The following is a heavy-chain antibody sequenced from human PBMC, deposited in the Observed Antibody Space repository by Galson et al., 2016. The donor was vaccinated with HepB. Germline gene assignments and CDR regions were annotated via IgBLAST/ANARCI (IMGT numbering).Heavy chain of an antibody. CDR2: IDPSDSYT. CDR3: ARLNGDQSGYYYHYMDV. CDR1: GYSFGNYW. V-gene: IGHV5-10-1*01. J-gene: IGHJ6*03. D-gene: IGHD4-17*01. Sequence: QSGAEVKKPGESLTISCKTSGYSFGNYWITWVRQMPGKGLEWLGRIDPSDSYTNYSPSFQGHVTISVDESISTAYLQWSSLKAADSGMYLCARLNGDQSGYYYHYMDVWGKGTTVTVSS.